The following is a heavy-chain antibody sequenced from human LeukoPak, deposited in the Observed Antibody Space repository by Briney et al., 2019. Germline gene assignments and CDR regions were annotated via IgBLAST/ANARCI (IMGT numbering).Heavy chain of an antibody. D-gene: IGHD2-2*01. Sequence: GGSLRLSCAASGVTFSSYIMNWVRQAPGKGLEWVSSISSSSSYIYYADSVKGRFTISRDNAKNSLYLQMNSLRAEDTAVYYCARVNQQRSAFDIWGQGTMVNVSS. V-gene: IGHV3-21*03. CDR2: ISSSSSYI. CDR3: ARVNQQRSAFDI. J-gene: IGHJ3*02. CDR1: GVTFSSYI.